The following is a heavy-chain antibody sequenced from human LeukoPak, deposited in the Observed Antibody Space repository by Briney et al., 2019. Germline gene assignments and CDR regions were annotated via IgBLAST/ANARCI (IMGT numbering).Heavy chain of an antibody. CDR1: GFIFSDYY. CDR3: AREIAAAGIDY. CDR2: ISSNSRST. Sequence: GGSLRLSCAVSGFIFSDYYMSWSRQAPGKGLEWVSYISSNSRSTSYADSVKGRFTISRDSAKNSLYLQMNSLRAEDTAVYYCAREIAAAGIDYWGQGILVTVSS. D-gene: IGHD6-13*01. J-gene: IGHJ4*02. V-gene: IGHV3-11*06.